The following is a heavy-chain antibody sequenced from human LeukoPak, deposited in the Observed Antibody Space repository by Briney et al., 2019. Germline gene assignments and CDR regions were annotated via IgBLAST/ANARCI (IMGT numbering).Heavy chain of an antibody. J-gene: IGHJ4*02. CDR3: ASLGSGSSPIIDFDF. CDR2: IDPSGGST. D-gene: IGHD3-10*01. Sequence: ASVKVSCKASGYSFTSYYMHWVRQAPGQGLEWMGIIDPSGGSTNYAQKFQGRITMTRDTSTSTVYMELSSLRSEDTAVYYCASLGSGSSPIIDFDFWGQGTLVTVSS. CDR1: GYSFTSYY. V-gene: IGHV1-46*01.